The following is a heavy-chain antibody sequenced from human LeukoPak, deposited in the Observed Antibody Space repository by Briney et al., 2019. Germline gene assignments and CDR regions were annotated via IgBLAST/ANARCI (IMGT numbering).Heavy chain of an antibody. CDR1: GYTFTSYD. D-gene: IGHD2-2*01. Sequence: ASVKVSCKASGYTFTSYDINWVRQATGQGLEWMGWMNPNSGNTGYAQKFQGRVTITRNTSISTAYMELSSLRSEDTAVYYCALRYHCSSTSCSNHDAFDIWGQGTMVTVSS. CDR3: ALRYHCSSTSCSNHDAFDI. V-gene: IGHV1-8*03. CDR2: MNPNSGNT. J-gene: IGHJ3*02.